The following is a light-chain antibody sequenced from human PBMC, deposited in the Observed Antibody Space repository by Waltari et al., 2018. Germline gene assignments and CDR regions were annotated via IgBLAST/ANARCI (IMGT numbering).Light chain of an antibody. V-gene: IGKV3-11*01. CDR1: QSVSSH. Sequence: EIVLTQSPATLSLSPGERATLSCRASQSVSSHLAWYQQKPGQAPSLLIYDASNRAPGIPARFSVSGSGTDFTLTISSLEPEDFAVYYCQQRSNWPPSTFGQGTRLEIK. CDR3: QQRSNWPPST. CDR2: DAS. J-gene: IGKJ5*01.